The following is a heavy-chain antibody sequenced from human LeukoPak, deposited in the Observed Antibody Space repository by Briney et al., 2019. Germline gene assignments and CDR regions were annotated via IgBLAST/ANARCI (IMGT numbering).Heavy chain of an antibody. D-gene: IGHD2-2*03. CDR2: IYHSGST. Sequence: PSETLSLTCTVSGGSLSSGGYYWSWIRQPPGKGLEWIGYIYHSGSTYYNPSLKSRVTISVDRSKNQFSLKLSSVTAADTAVYYCARGVDIVVVPAAIGAFDIWGQGTMVTVSS. V-gene: IGHV4-30-2*01. CDR3: ARGVDIVVVPAAIGAFDI. CDR1: GGSLSSGGYY. J-gene: IGHJ3*02.